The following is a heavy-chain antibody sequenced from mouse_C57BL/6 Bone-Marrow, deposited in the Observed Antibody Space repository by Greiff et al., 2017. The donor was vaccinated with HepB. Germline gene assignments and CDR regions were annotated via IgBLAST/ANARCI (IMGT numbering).Heavy chain of an antibody. V-gene: IGHV1-72*01. CDR3: ARSGFYGSSPGYYAMDY. Sequence: QVQLQQPGAELVKPGASVKLSCKASGYTFTSYWMHWVKQRPGRGLEWIGRIDPNSGGTKYNEKFKSKATLTVDKPSSTAYRQLSSLTSEDSAVYYGARSGFYGSSPGYYAMDYWGQGTSVTVSS. D-gene: IGHD1-1*01. J-gene: IGHJ4*01. CDR2: IDPNSGGT. CDR1: GYTFTSYW.